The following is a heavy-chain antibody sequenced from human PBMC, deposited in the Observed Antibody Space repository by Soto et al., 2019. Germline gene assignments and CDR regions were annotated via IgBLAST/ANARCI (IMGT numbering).Heavy chain of an antibody. CDR3: ARHDHYYGTQIDY. V-gene: IGHV4-38-2*02. J-gene: IGHJ4*02. D-gene: IGHD3-10*01. Sequence: SETLSLTCTVSGYSISSGYYWGWIRQPPGKGLEWIGSIYHSGSTYYNPSLKSRVTISVDTSKNQFSLKLSSVTAADTAVYYCARHDHYYGTQIDYWGQGTLVTVSS. CDR2: IYHSGST. CDR1: GYSISSGYY.